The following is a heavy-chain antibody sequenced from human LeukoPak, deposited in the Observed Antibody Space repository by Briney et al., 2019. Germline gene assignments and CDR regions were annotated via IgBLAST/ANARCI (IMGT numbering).Heavy chain of an antibody. Sequence: TGGSLRLSCAASGFTFTHYGMNWVRQAPGEGLEWVSGLISSGASTYYADSVKGRFTVSRDNSKNMVYLQINSLTAEDTAIYYCGRDSRWAQSDYWGQGTLVTVSS. J-gene: IGHJ4*02. CDR3: GRDSRWAQSDY. V-gene: IGHV3-23*01. CDR2: LISSGAST. D-gene: IGHD5-24*01. CDR1: GFTFTHYG.